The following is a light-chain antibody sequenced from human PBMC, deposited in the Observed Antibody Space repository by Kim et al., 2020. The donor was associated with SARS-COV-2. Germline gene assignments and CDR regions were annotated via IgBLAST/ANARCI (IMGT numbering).Light chain of an antibody. V-gene: IGKV3-20*01. J-gene: IGKJ4*01. CDR3: HQYATPPLT. CDR1: QSVSSSY. Sequence: EIVLTQSPGTLSLSPGERATLSCRASQSVSSSYLAWYQQKPGQVPSLLIYDASSRATGIPARFSGSGSGTDFTLTISRLEPEDFAVYYCHQYATPPLTFGGGTKVDIK. CDR2: DAS.